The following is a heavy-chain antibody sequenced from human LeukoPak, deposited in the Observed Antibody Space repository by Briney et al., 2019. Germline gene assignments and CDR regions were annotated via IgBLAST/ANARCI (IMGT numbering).Heavy chain of an antibody. Sequence: ASVKVSCKASGDTFSGYYIHWVRQAPGQRLEWMGWINPNSGDTNYAQKFQGRVTMTRDTSISTAYMEVTRLRFDDTAGYYCARGPYTSSWVAYFDYWGQGTLVTVSS. CDR1: GDTFSGYY. CDR3: ARGPYTSSWVAYFDY. J-gene: IGHJ4*02. CDR2: INPNSGDT. D-gene: IGHD6-13*01. V-gene: IGHV1-2*02.